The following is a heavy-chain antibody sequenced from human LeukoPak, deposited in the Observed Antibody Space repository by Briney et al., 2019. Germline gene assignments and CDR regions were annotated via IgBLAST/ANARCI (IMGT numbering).Heavy chain of an antibody. J-gene: IGHJ4*02. CDR3: ARSGSTWSEINS. CDR2: VYYSGTT. Sequence: SETLSLTCTVSGGSISSASPYWGWIRQPPGKGLEWIGNVYYSGTTYYNPSLKSRVIISMDTSKNQFSLKLRSVTAADTAVYFCARSGSTWSEINSWGQGTLVTVSS. V-gene: IGHV4-39*07. CDR1: GGSISSASPY. D-gene: IGHD1-26*01.